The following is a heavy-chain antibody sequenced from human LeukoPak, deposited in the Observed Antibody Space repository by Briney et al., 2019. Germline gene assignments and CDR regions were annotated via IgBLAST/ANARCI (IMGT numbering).Heavy chain of an antibody. J-gene: IGHJ4*02. V-gene: IGHV4-59*01. CDR1: GGSISSYY. CDR2: IYYSGST. Sequence: SETLSLTCTVSGGSISSYYWSWIRQPPGKGLEWIGFIYYSGSTNYNPSLKSRFTISVDTSKNQFSLNLNSVTAADTAVYYCARGGQMTTGMNSALDYWGQGTLVTVSS. D-gene: IGHD4-17*01. CDR3: ARGGQMTTGMNSALDY.